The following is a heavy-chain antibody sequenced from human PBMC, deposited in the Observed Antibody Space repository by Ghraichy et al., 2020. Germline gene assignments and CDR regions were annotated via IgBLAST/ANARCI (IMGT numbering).Heavy chain of an antibody. D-gene: IGHD2-21*02. V-gene: IGHV1-69*02. J-gene: IGHJ4*02. Sequence: SVKVSCKASGGTFSSYTISWVRQAPGQGLEWMGRIIPILGIANYAQKFQGRVTITADKSTSTAYMELSSQRSEDTAVYYCASSLVTAPHGYWGQGTLVTVSS. CDR1: GGTFSSYT. CDR3: ASSLVTAPHGY. CDR2: IIPILGIA.